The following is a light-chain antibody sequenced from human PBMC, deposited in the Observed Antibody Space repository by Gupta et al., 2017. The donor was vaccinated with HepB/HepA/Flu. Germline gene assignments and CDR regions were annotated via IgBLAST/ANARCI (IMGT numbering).Light chain of an antibody. Sequence: DIKMTQSPSSLSASVGDRVTITCRASQSISSYLNWYQQKPGKAPKLLIYAASSWPSGVPSRFSDSGSGTYFTLTISSLQPEDSATYYCQQCDSTPPHTFGGGAKVEIK. V-gene: IGKV1-39*01. CDR2: AAS. CDR1: QSISSY. J-gene: IGKJ4*01. CDR3: QQCDSTPPHT.